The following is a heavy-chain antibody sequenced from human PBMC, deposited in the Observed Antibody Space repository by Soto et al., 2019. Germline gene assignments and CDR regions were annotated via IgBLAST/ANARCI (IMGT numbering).Heavy chain of an antibody. V-gene: IGHV1-69*06. CDR2: IVVMSNTA. Sequence: QVVLLQSGAEVKEPGSSVRVSCKVSGSTFNNFAFSWVRQAPGHGPEWMGGIVVMSNTADYSQRFRDRVTITADTSTNTLYMELGSLIFEDMAVYYCARAIKRWEVHYYFDYWGQGTQVTVSS. CDR3: ARAIKRWEVHYYFDY. D-gene: IGHD1-26*01. J-gene: IGHJ4*02. CDR1: GSTFNNFA.